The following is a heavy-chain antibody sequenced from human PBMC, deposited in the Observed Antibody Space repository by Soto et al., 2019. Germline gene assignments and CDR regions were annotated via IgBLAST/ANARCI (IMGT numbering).Heavy chain of an antibody. Sequence: ASVKVSCKASGYTFNSYGISWVRQAPGQGLEWMGWISVYNGNTNYAQKFQGRVTITADESTSTAYMELSSLRSEDTAVYYCARVVVVAATHSFDPWGQGTLVTVSS. CDR1: GYTFNSYG. J-gene: IGHJ5*02. D-gene: IGHD2-15*01. V-gene: IGHV1-18*01. CDR2: ISVYNGNT. CDR3: ARVVVVAATHSFDP.